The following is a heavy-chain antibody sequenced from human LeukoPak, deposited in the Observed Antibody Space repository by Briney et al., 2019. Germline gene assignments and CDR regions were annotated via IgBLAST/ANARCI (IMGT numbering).Heavy chain of an antibody. CDR3: ARALGAYGSGSYSLPDY. CDR1: GGTFSSYA. D-gene: IGHD3-10*01. CDR2: IIPIFGTA. V-gene: IGHV1-69*05. Sequence: SVRVSCKASGGTFSSYAISWVRQAPGQGLEWMGGIIPIFGTANYAQKFQGRVTITTDESTSTAYMELSRLRSDDTAVYYCARALGAYGSGSYSLPDYWGQGTLVTVSS. J-gene: IGHJ4*02.